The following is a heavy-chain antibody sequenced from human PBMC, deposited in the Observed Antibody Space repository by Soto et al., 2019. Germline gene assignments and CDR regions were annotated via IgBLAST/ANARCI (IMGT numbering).Heavy chain of an antibody. D-gene: IGHD3-10*01. CDR2: VSAYNGNT. CDR3: ARVRAPWGSGSYLVY. CDR1: GYTFTSYG. J-gene: IGHJ4*02. V-gene: IGHV1-18*01. Sequence: QVQLVQSGAEVKKPGASVKVSCKASGYTFTSYGISWVRQAPGQGLEWMGWVSAYNGNTNYAQKLQGRVTMTTDTSTSTAYMELRSLRSDDTAVYYCARVRAPWGSGSYLVYWGQGTLVTVSS.